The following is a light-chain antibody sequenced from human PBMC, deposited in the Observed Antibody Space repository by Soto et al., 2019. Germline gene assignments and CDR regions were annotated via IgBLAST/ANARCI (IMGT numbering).Light chain of an antibody. CDR2: AAS. CDR3: LQDYNYPIT. J-gene: IGKJ2*01. V-gene: IGKV1-6*01. CDR1: QSIRND. Sequence: AIQMTQSPSSLSASVGDRVTITCRASQSIRNDLGWYQQKPGQAPQLLLYAASSLQSGVPSRFSGSGSGTDFTLTISSLQHEEFATYYCLQDYNYPITFGQGTTLEIK.